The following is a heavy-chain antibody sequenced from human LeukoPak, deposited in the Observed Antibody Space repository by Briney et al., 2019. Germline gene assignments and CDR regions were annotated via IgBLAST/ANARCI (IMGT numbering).Heavy chain of an antibody. CDR3: ARGSSSRGDY. D-gene: IGHD6-6*01. CDR2: IIPILGIA. J-gene: IGHJ4*02. CDR1: VGTFSRYA. Sequence: ASVKVSCKASVGTFSRYAISWVRQAPGQGLEWMGRIIPILGIANYAQKFQGRVTITADKSRSPAYMELSSLRSEDTAVYYCARGSSSRGDYWGQGTLVTVSS. V-gene: IGHV1-69*04.